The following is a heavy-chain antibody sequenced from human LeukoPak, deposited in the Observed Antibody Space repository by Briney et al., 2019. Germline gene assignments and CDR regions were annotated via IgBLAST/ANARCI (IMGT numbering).Heavy chain of an antibody. J-gene: IGHJ6*02. CDR2: IKSKTDGGTT. CDR3: TTGPLDYYGSASYLANGMDV. V-gene: IGHV3-15*01. CDR1: GITFSNAW. Sequence: PGGSLRLSCAASGITFSNAWMSWVRQAPGKGLEWVGRIKSKTDGGTTDYTAPVKGRFTISRDDSKNTLYLQMNSLKTEDTAVYYCTTGPLDYYGSASYLANGMDVWGQGTTVTVSS. D-gene: IGHD3-10*01.